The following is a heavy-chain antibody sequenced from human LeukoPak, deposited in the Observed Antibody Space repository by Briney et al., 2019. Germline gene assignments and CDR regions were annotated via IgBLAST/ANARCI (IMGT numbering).Heavy chain of an antibody. CDR2: IGAAGDT. D-gene: IGHD2-8*01. V-gene: IGHV3-13*01. CDR3: ARGYCTNGVCYGGFDY. Sequence: GGSLRLSCAASGFTFSSYDMHWVRQATGKGLGWVSAIGAAGDTYYLGSVKDRFTISRENANNSLYLQMNSLRAGDTAVYYCARGYCTNGVCYGGFDYWGQGTLVTVSS. J-gene: IGHJ4*02. CDR1: GFTFSSYD.